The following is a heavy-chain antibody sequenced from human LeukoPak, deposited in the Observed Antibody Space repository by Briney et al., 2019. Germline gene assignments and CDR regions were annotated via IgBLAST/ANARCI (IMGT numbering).Heavy chain of an antibody. Sequence: PGGSLRLSCAASGFTFNSYWMHWVRQAPGKGLVWVARINSGGSSTSYADSVKGRFTISRDNARNTLYLQMNSLRVEDSAMYYCARDQIYCTGGYCYFEFWGQGTLVTVSS. D-gene: IGHD2-8*02. CDR1: GFTFNSYW. J-gene: IGHJ4*02. CDR2: INSGGSST. V-gene: IGHV3-74*01. CDR3: ARDQIYCTGGYCYFEF.